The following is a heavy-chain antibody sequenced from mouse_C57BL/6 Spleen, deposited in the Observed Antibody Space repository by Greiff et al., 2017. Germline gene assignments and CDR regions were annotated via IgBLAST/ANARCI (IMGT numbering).Heavy chain of an antibody. D-gene: IGHD2-10*02. Sequence: QVQLKQSGPELVKPGASVKISCKASGYAFSSSWLNWVKQRPGKGLEWIGRIYPGDGDTNYNGKFKGKATLTADKSSSTAYMQLSSLTSEDSAVYFCVYGNYECFDVWGTGTTVTVSS. CDR1: GYAFSSSW. CDR3: VYGNYECFDV. V-gene: IGHV1-82*01. CDR2: IYPGDGDT. J-gene: IGHJ1*03.